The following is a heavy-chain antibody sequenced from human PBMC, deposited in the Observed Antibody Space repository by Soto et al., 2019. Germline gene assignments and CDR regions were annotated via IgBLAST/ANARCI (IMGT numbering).Heavy chain of an antibody. J-gene: IGHJ6*02. Sequence: QVQLQQWGAGLLKPSETLSLTCAVYGGSFSGYYWSWIRQPPGKGLEWIGEINHSGSTNYNPSLKSRVTISVDTSKNQFSLTLSSVTAADTAVYYCARGRVQRYYYYGMDVWGQGTTVTVSS. CDR2: INHSGST. CDR1: GGSFSGYY. D-gene: IGHD6-13*01. V-gene: IGHV4-34*01. CDR3: ARGRVQRYYYYGMDV.